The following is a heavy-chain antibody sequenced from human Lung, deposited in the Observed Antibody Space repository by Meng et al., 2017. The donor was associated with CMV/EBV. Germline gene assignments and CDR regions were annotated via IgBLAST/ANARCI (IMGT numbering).Heavy chain of an antibody. CDR3: ARAYCGGDCYSNWFAP. D-gene: IGHD2-21*01. Sequence: SETLSLTCTVSGGSISSGDYYWSWIRQPPGKGLEWIGYIYYSGSTYYNPSLKSRVTISVDTSKNQFSLKLSSVTAADTAVYYCARAYCGGDCYSNWFAPWGQGTLVTVSS. J-gene: IGHJ5*02. CDR1: GGSISSGDYY. CDR2: IYYSGST. V-gene: IGHV4-30-4*08.